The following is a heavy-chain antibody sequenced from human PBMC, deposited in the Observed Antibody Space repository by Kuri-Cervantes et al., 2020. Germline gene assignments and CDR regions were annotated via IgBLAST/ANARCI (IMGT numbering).Heavy chain of an antibody. Sequence: GGSLILSCAASGVSFSDFYMNWIRQAPGKGLEWVSFISSSGSSMSYADSLKGRFTISRDNAKKSLYLQMNSLRAEDTAVYYCARTRVDGYNGYDAFDIWGQGTMVTVSS. CDR2: ISSSGSSM. CDR1: GVSFSDFY. V-gene: IGHV3-11*04. D-gene: IGHD5-24*01. J-gene: IGHJ3*02. CDR3: ARTRVDGYNGYDAFDI.